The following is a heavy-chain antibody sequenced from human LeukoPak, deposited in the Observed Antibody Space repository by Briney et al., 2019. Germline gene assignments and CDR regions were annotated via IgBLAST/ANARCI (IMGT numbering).Heavy chain of an antibody. D-gene: IGHD5-18*01. CDR1: GFTISYNY. Sequence: GGSLRLSCAASGFTISYNYMSWVRQAPGKGLEWVSYISVTSDTIYYADSVTGRFTISRDNAKNSLYSQMSSLRDEDTALYYCARDWGYTYAFDYWGQGTLVTVSS. CDR3: ARDWGYTYAFDY. V-gene: IGHV3-48*02. J-gene: IGHJ4*02. CDR2: ISVTSDTI.